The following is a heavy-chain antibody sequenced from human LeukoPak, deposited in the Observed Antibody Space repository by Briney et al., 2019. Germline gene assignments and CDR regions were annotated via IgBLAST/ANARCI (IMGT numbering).Heavy chain of an antibody. V-gene: IGHV3-21*01. CDR3: ARDPGDYYGSGSD. CDR1: GFTFSSYS. J-gene: IGHJ4*02. D-gene: IGHD3-10*01. Sequence: KSGGSLRLSCAASGFTFSSYSMNWVRQAPGKGLEWVSSISSSSSYIYYADSVKGRFTISRDNAKNSLYLQMNSLRAEDTAVYYCARDPGDYYGSGSDWGQGTLVTVSS. CDR2: ISSSSSYI.